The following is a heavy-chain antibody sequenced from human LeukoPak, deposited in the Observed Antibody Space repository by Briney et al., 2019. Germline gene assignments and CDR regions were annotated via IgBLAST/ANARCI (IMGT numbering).Heavy chain of an antibody. J-gene: IGHJ4*02. V-gene: IGHV4-39*07. D-gene: IGHD3-9*01. CDR2: IYYSGST. CDR1: GGSISSSSFY. Sequence: SETLSLTCTVSGGSISSSSFYWGWIRQPPRKGLEWIGTIYYSGSTYYNPSLKSRVTISVDTSKNQFSLKLSSVTAADTAVYYCARVILTGSYYFDYWGQGTLVTVSS. CDR3: ARVILTGSYYFDY.